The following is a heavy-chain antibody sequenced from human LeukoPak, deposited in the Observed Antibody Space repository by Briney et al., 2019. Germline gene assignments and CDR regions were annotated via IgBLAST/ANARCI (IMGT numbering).Heavy chain of an antibody. J-gene: IGHJ4*02. D-gene: IGHD4-23*01. CDR1: GGSISSGGYY. V-gene: IGHV4-31*03. Sequence: SQTLSLTCTVSGGSISSGGYYWSWIRQHPGKGLEWIGYIYYSGSTYYNPSLKSRVTISVDTSKNQFSLKLSFVTAADTAVYYCARARDYGGNLYYFDYWGQGTLVTVSS. CDR2: IYYSGST. CDR3: ARARDYGGNLYYFDY.